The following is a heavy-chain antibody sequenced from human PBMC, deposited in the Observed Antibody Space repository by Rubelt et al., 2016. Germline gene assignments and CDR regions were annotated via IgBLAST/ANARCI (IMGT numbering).Heavy chain of an antibody. CDR3: ARAHDYISAFDI. J-gene: IGHJ3*02. CDR1: VGPITSSVYY. V-gene: IGHV4-39*07. D-gene: IGHD4-11*01. CDR2: SSYGGGT. Sequence: LQLKESAPGLVRPSETLSLPCTSPVGPITSSVYYWGWIRRPPGKGLEGMGVSSYGGGTSSTPALKVRVPSSVETAKNRFSLKLSSVTAADTAVYYCARAHDYISAFDIWGQGTMVTVSS.